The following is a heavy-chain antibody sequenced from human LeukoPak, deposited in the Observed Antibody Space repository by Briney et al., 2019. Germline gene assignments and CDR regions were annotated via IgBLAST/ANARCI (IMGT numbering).Heavy chain of an antibody. CDR2: IIPIFGTA. V-gene: IGHV1-69*05. CDR3: AREGYCSGGSCYIYYYMDV. D-gene: IGHD2-15*01. Sequence: ASVKVSCKASGGTFSSYAISWVRQAPGQGLEWMGRIIPIFGTANHAQKFQGRVTITTDESTSTAYMELSSLRSEDTAVYYCAREGYCSGGSCYIYYYMDVWGKGTTVTVSS. J-gene: IGHJ6*03. CDR1: GGTFSSYA.